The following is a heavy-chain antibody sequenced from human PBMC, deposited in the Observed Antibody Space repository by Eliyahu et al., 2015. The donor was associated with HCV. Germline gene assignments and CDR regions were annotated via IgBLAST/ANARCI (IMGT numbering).Heavy chain of an antibody. CDR2: VHPGHGHP. CDR1: GYTFTSYA. D-gene: IGHD2-15*01. CDR3: ARDGHLVLGILSFKYFDY. Sequence: QLVQSGAEVKKPGASVKVSCKASGYTFTSYAMHWVRQAPGQRPEWMGWVHPGHGHPEYSQKFQGRVTITRDTSASTAYMELSSLRSEDTAVYYCARDGHLVLGILSFKYFDYWGQGTLVTVSS. J-gene: IGHJ4*02. V-gene: IGHV1-3*01.